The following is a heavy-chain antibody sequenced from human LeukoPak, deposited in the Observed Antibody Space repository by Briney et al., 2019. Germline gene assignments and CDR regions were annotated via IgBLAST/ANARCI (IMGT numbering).Heavy chain of an antibody. Sequence: GASVKVSCKASGYTFTGYYMHWVRQAPGQGLEWMGWINPNSGGTNYAQKFQGRVTMTRDTSISTAYMELSRLRSDGTAVYYCARAARKSYYYYYMDVWGKGTTVTVSS. V-gene: IGHV1-2*02. CDR2: INPNSGGT. CDR3: ARAARKSYYYYYMDV. D-gene: IGHD6-25*01. CDR1: GYTFTGYY. J-gene: IGHJ6*03.